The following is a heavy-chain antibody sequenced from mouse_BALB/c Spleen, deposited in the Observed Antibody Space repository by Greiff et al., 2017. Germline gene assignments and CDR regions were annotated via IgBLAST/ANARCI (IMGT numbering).Heavy chain of an antibody. D-gene: IGHD1-1*01. CDR3: ARARYGSRAMDY. CDR2: IWAGGST. J-gene: IGHJ4*01. CDR1: GFSLTSYG. V-gene: IGHV2-9*02. Sequence: VKVVESGPGLVAPSQSLSITCTVSGFSLTSYGVHWVRQPPGKGLEWLGVIWAGGSTNYNSALMSRLSISKDNSKSQVFLKMNSLQTDDTAMYYCARARYGSRAMDYWGQGTSVTVSS.